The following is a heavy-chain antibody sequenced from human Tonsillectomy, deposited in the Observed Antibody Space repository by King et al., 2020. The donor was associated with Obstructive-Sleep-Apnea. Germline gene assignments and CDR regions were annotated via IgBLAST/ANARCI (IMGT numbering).Heavy chain of an antibody. CDR1: GFTLSSYS. J-gene: IGHJ6*02. CDR3: ARVKRVRGVIITESYYYGLDV. V-gene: IGHV3-21*01. D-gene: IGHD3-10*01. CDR2: ISSSSNYI. Sequence: VQLVESGGGLVKPGGSLRLSCAASGFTLSSYSMNWVRQAPGKGLEWGSSISSSSNYIYYADSLKGRFTISRDNAKNSLYLQMNSLRAEDTAVYYCARVKRVRGVIITESYYYGLDVWGQGTTVTVSS.